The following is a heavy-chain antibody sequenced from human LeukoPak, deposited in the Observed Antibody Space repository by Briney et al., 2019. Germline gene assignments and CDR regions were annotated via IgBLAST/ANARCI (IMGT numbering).Heavy chain of an antibody. CDR2: IWYDGGNE. D-gene: IGHD4-23*01. V-gene: IGHV3-33*01. Sequence: PGGSLRLSCAASGFTFSSYAMHWVRQAPGKGLEWVAVIWYDGGNEFYADSVEGRFTISRDNSKNTLYLQMNSLRAEDTAVYYCAATTVVWGQGTLVTVSS. CDR1: GFTFSSYA. J-gene: IGHJ4*02. CDR3: AATTVV.